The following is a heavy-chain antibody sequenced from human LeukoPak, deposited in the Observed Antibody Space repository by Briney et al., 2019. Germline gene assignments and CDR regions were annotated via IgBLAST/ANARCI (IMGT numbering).Heavy chain of an antibody. V-gene: IGHV1-46*01. D-gene: IGHD6-6*01. CDR2: INPSGGST. CDR1: GYTFTSYY. CDR3: ARDTLAARGPVVFDY. Sequence: ASVKVSCKAFGYTFTSYYMHWVRQAPGQGLEWMGIINPSGGSTSYAQKFQGRVTMTRDTSTSTVYMELSSLRSEDTAVYYCARDTLAARGPVVFDYWGQGTLVTVSS. J-gene: IGHJ4*02.